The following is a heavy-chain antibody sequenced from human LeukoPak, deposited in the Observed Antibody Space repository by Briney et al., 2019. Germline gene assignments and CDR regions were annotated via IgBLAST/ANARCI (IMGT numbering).Heavy chain of an antibody. Sequence: GGSLRLSCAASGFTFSSYSMNWVRQAPGKGLEWVSSISSSSSYIYYADPVKGRFTISRDNAKNSLYLQMNSLRAEDTAVYYCARDGAYCSSTSCFRVYYYYGMDVWGKGTTVTVSS. CDR2: ISSSSSYI. CDR3: ARDGAYCSSTSCFRVYYYYGMDV. J-gene: IGHJ6*04. V-gene: IGHV3-21*01. CDR1: GFTFSSYS. D-gene: IGHD2-2*01.